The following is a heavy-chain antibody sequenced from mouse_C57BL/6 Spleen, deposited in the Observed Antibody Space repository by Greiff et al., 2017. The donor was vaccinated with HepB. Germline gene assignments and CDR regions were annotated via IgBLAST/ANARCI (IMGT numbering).Heavy chain of an antibody. Sequence: EVQLVESGGGLVKPGGSLKLSCAASGFTFSDYGMHWVRQAPEKGLEWVAYISSGSSTIYYADTVKGRFTISRDNAKNTLFLQMTSLRSEDTAMYYCAKNYYGSSDWFAYWGQGTLVTVSA. D-gene: IGHD1-1*01. CDR3: AKNYYGSSDWFAY. J-gene: IGHJ3*01. CDR2: ISSGSSTI. V-gene: IGHV5-17*01. CDR1: GFTFSDYG.